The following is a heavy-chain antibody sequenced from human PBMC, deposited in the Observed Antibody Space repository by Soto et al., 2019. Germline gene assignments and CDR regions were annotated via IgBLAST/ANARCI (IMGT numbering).Heavy chain of an antibody. Sequence: PSETLSLTCTVSGGSISSSSYYWGWIRQPPGKGLEWIGSIYYSGSTYYNPSLKSRVTISVDTSKNQFSLKLSSVTAADTAVYYCARLQTKNYYYYYGMDVWAKGPRSPSP. CDR2: IYYSGST. CDR1: GGSISSSSYY. J-gene: IGHJ6*02. D-gene: IGHD4-4*01. V-gene: IGHV4-39*01. CDR3: ARLQTKNYYYYYGMDV.